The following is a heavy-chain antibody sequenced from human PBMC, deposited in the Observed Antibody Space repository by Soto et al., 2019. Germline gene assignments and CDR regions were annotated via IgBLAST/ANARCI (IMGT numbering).Heavy chain of an antibody. CDR2: IYHSGST. D-gene: IGHD4-17*01. J-gene: IGHJ4*02. CDR1: GGSISSSNW. V-gene: IGHV4-4*02. Sequence: SETLSLTCAVSGGSISSSNWWSWVRQPPGKGLEWIGEIYHSGSTNYNPSLKSRVTISVDTSKNQFSLKLTSVTAADTAVYYCAADDDAEMTTVTRRHNWGQGTLVTVSS. CDR3: AADDDAEMTTVTRRHN.